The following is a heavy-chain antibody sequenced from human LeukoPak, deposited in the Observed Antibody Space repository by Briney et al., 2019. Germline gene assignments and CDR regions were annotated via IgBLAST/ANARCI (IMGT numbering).Heavy chain of an antibody. D-gene: IGHD2-21*01. CDR1: GYSISSGYY. CDR2: IYHSGST. CDR3: ARFLVIEAFDI. J-gene: IGHJ3*02. Sequence: SETLSLTCTVSGYSISSGYYWGWIRQPPGKGLEWIGSIYHSGSTYYNPSLKSRVTISVDTSKNQFSLKLSSVTAADTAVYYCARFLVIEAFDIWGQGTMVTVSS. V-gene: IGHV4-38-2*02.